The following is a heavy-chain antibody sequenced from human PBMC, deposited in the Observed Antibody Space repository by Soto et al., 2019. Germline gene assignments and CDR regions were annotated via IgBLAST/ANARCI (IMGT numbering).Heavy chain of an antibody. CDR2: LFSNDEK. Sequence: QVTLKESGPVLVKPTETLTLTCTVSGFSLSNARMGVSWIRQPPGKALEWLAHLFSNDEKSYSTSLKSRHTISKDTSKSQVVLTMTNMDPVDTATYYCALIAARGYLPYHIWGQGTMVTVSS. CDR1: GFSLSNARMG. CDR3: ALIAARGYLPYHI. V-gene: IGHV2-26*01. D-gene: IGHD5-18*01. J-gene: IGHJ3*02.